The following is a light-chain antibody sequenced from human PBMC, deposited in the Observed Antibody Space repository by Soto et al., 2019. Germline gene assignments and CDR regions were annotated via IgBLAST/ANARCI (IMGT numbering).Light chain of an antibody. CDR2: DVS. V-gene: IGLV2-14*01. Sequence: QSALTQPASVSGSPGQSITISCTGTSSDVGAYKYVSWYQQYPGKAPKLLIYDVSNRPSGVSNRFSGSKSGNTASLTISGLQAEDEAHYYCSSYTSRITVVFGGGTKLTVL. CDR3: SSYTSRITVV. J-gene: IGLJ3*02. CDR1: SSDVGAYKY.